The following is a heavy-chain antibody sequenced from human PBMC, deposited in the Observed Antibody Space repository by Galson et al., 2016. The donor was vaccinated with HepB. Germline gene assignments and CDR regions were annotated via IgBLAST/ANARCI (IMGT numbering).Heavy chain of an antibody. Sequence: ETLTLTCTVSGGPISNYFWSWIRQPPGQGLEFIGEISRRGRPNYSPSLESRVTMSVDMPKNQFSLEAASVPAADTAVYYCVRILFGFKGMDVWGQGTTVTVSS. V-gene: IGHV4-59*12. CDR3: VRILFGFKGMDV. D-gene: IGHD2/OR15-2a*01. CDR2: ISRRGRP. J-gene: IGHJ6*02. CDR1: GGPISNYF.